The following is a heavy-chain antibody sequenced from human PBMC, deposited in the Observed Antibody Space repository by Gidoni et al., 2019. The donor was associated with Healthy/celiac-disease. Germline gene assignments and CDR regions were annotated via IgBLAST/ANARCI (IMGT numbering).Heavy chain of an antibody. D-gene: IGHD5-18*01. CDR3: TTDVPGDGYIVSQSSFY. Sequence: EVQLVESGGGLVKPGGSLRLSCAASGFTFINACMSWVRQSPGKGLEWVGRIKSKTDGGKTDYAAPVKGRLTISRDDSKNTLYLQMNSLKTEDTAVYYCTTDVPGDGYIVSQSSFYWGQGTLVTVSS. V-gene: IGHV3-15*01. CDR2: IKSKTDGGKT. J-gene: IGHJ4*02. CDR1: GFTFINAC.